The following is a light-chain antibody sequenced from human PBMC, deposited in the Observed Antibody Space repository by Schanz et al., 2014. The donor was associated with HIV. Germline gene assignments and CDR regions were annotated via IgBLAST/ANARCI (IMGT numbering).Light chain of an antibody. CDR1: SSDVGSYDY. J-gene: IGLJ2*01. V-gene: IGLV2-14*01. CDR2: DVS. Sequence: QSALTQPPSASGSPGQSVTISCTGTSSDVGSYDYVSWYQQFPGKAPKVMIYDVSSRPSGVSDRFSGSKSGNTASLTISGLQAEDEADYYCSSYTSSSTLEFGGGTKVTVL. CDR3: SSYTSSSTLE.